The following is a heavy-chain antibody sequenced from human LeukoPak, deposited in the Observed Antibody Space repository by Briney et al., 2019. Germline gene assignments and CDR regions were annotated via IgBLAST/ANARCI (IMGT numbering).Heavy chain of an antibody. D-gene: IGHD3-22*01. CDR2: IYYSGST. Sequence: SETLSLTCTVSGGSISSYYWSWIRQPPGKGLEWIENIYYSGSTNYNPSLKSRVTISVDTSKNQFSLKLSSVTAADTAVYYCTRGSIAYYYMDVWGKGTTVTISS. J-gene: IGHJ6*03. CDR3: TRGSIAYYYMDV. CDR1: GGSISSYY. V-gene: IGHV4-59*01.